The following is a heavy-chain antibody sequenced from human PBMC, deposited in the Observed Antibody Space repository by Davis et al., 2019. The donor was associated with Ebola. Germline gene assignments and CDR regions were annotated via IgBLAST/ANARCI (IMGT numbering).Heavy chain of an antibody. CDR1: GGSISSGGYY. CDR3: ARDRVRIAAANWFDP. J-gene: IGHJ5*02. CDR2: IYYSGST. V-gene: IGHV4-61*08. D-gene: IGHD6-13*01. Sequence: SETLSLTCTVSGGSISSGGYYWSWIRPHPGKGLEWIGYIYYSGSTNYNPSLKSRVTISVDTTKNQFSLKPGSVTAADTAVYYCARDRVRIAAANWFDPWGQGTLVTVSS.